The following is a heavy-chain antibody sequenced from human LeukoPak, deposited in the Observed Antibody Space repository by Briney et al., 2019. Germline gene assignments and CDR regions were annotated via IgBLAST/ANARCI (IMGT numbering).Heavy chain of an antibody. CDR1: GFTFSSYW. J-gene: IGHJ4*02. D-gene: IGHD6-13*01. CDR3: ARAPAWYSSSWYYFDY. CDR2: IKQDGSEK. V-gene: IGHV3-7*01. Sequence: GGSLRLSCAASGFTFSSYWMSWVRQAPGKGLEWVANIKQDGSEKYYVDSVKGRFTISRDNAKNSLYLQMNSLRAEDTAVYYCARAPAWYSSSWYYFDYWGQGTLVTVSS.